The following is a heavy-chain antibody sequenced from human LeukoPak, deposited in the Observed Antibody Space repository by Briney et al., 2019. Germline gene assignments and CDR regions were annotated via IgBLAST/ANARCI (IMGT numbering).Heavy chain of an antibody. V-gene: IGHV4-34*01. CDR1: GGSFSGYY. Sequence: SETLSLTCAVYGGSFSGYYWSWIRQPPGKGLEWIGEINHSGSTYYNPSLKSRVTISVDTSKNPFSLKLSSVTAADTAVYYCARRLAPHLGGWFDPWGQGTLVTVSS. CDR2: INHSGST. J-gene: IGHJ5*02. CDR3: ARRLAPHLGGWFDP. D-gene: IGHD3-16*01.